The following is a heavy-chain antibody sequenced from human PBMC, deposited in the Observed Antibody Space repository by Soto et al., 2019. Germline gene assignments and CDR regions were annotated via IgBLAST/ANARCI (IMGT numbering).Heavy chain of an antibody. CDR2: ISGSGGTT. D-gene: IGHD6-19*01. V-gene: IGHV3-23*01. CDR1: GFTFNNYG. CDR3: ATGWYWGAFDV. J-gene: IGHJ3*01. Sequence: EVPLLESVGGLLQPGGSLRLSCAASGFTFNNYGKNWVRQAPGKGLEWVSGISGSGGTTYYADSVKGRVTISRDNSKNTVFLQMNTLTTEDTAVYYCATGWYWGAFDVWGQGAMVTVSS.